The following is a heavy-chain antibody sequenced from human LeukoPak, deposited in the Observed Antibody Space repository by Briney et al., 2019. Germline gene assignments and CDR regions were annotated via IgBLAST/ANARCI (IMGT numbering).Heavy chain of an antibody. CDR3: AKDLPSSGWSHFES. J-gene: IGHJ4*02. D-gene: IGHD6-19*01. V-gene: IGHV3-9*01. Sequence: GGSLRLSCAASGFSFDVYAMHWVRQIPGKGLEWVSGITWNSGHIGYAESVKGRFTISRDNAKSSLYLHMDSLRSEDTAFYYCAKDLPSSGWSHFESWGQGTLVTVSS. CDR2: ITWNSGHI. CDR1: GFSFDVYA.